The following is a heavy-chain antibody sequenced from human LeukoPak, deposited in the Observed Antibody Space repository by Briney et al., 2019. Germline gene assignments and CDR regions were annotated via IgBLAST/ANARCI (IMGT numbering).Heavy chain of an antibody. CDR3: ARVPIVATTQFDY. CDR1: GYTFTGYY. D-gene: IGHD5-12*01. V-gene: IGHV1-2*02. CDR2: INPNSGGT. J-gene: IGHJ4*02. Sequence: GASVKVSCKASGYTFTGYYMHWVRQAPGQGLEWMGWINPNSGGTNYAQKFQGRVTMTRDTSISTAYMELSRLRSDDTAVYYCARVPIVATTQFDYWGQGTLVTVSS.